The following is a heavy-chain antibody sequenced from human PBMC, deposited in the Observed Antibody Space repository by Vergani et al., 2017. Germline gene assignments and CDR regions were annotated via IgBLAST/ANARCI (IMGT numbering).Heavy chain of an antibody. CDR1: GYSISSGYY. V-gene: IGHV4-38-2*01. D-gene: IGHD2-15*01. CDR3: ARSLYCSGGSCWFDY. Sequence: QVQLQESGPGLVKPSETLSLTCAVSGYSISSGYYWCWIRQPPGKGLEWIGSFYHSGSTYYNPSLKSRVTISVDTSKNQFSLKLSSVTAADTAVYYCARSLYCSGGSCWFDYWGQGTLVTVSS. CDR2: FYHSGST. J-gene: IGHJ4*02.